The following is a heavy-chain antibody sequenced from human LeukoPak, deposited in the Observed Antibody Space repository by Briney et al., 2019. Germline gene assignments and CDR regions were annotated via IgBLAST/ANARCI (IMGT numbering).Heavy chain of an antibody. CDR3: ARLGDSSGYYYGGRAFDI. J-gene: IGHJ3*02. CDR1: GGTFSSYA. D-gene: IGHD3-22*01. V-gene: IGHV1-2*02. Sequence: ASVKVSCKASGGTFSSYAISWVRQAPGQGLEWMGWINPNSGGTNYAQKFQGRVTMTRDTSISTAYMELSRLRSDDTAVYYCARLGDSSGYYYGGRAFDIWGQGTMVTVSS. CDR2: INPNSGGT.